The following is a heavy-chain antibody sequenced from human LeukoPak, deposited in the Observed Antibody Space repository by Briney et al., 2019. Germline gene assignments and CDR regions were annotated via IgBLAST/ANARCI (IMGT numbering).Heavy chain of an antibody. CDR2: ISAYNGNT. D-gene: IGHD2-21*02. CDR3: ARMGKLLYYYYYGMDV. V-gene: IGHV1-18*01. Sequence: GASVKVSCKASGYTFTSYGISWVRQALGQGLEWMGWISAYNGNTNYAQKLQGRVTMTTDTSTSTAYMELRSLRSDDTAVYYCARMGKLLYYYYYGMDVWGQGTTVTVSS. CDR1: GYTFTSYG. J-gene: IGHJ6*02.